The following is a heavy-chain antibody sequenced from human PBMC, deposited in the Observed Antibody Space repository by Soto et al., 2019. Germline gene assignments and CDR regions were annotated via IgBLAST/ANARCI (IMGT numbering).Heavy chain of an antibody. Sequence: ESLKISGKGSGYRVTTDWISWVRQMPGKGLEWMGRIDPSDSYTNYSPSFQGHVTISADKSISTAYLQWSSLKASDTAMYYCARRHWNYGGRICSTYYYYYGMYGCGQGTTVPVS. J-gene: IGHJ6*02. CDR3: ARRHWNYGGRICSTYYYYYGMYG. CDR2: IDPSDSYT. D-gene: IGHD1-7*01. CDR1: GYRVTTDW. V-gene: IGHV5-10-1*01.